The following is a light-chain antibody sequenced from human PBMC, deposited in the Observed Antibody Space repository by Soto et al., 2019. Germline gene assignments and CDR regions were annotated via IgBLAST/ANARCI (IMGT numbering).Light chain of an antibody. CDR3: SAWDDNIYGPV. Sequence: QSVLTQPPSASGTPGQRVAISCSGGSSDIGSNPVKWYLHLPGAAPKLLIYRDNQRPSGVPDRFSGSKSGTSASLTISGLQSDDEADYFCSAWDDNIYGPVFGGGTKVTVL. CDR1: SSDIGSNP. CDR2: RDN. J-gene: IGLJ2*01. V-gene: IGLV1-44*01.